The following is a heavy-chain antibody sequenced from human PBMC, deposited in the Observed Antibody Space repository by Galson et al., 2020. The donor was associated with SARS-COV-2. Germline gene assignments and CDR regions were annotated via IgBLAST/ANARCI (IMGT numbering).Heavy chain of an antibody. CDR2: INHSGST. Sequence: SETLSLTCAVYGGSFSGYYWSWIRQPPGKGLEWIGEINHSGSTNYNPSLKSRVTISVDTSKNQFSLKLSSVTAADTAVYYCAAFLVYYYDSSGYYYWGQGTLVTLSS. CDR1: GGSFSGYY. CDR3: AAFLVYYYDSSGYYY. J-gene: IGHJ4*02. V-gene: IGHV4-34*01. D-gene: IGHD3-22*01.